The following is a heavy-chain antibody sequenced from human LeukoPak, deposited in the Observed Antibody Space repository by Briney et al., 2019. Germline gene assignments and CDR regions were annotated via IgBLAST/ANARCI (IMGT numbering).Heavy chain of an antibody. CDR2: IYRGGST. V-gene: IGHV3-66*02. CDR1: GFTVSSNY. D-gene: IGHD2-2*02. Sequence: GGSLRLSCAASGFTVSSNYMSWVRQAPGKGLEWVSVIYRGGSTYYADSVKGRFTISRDNSKNTLYLQMNSLRAEDTAVYYCARVGYLGYCSSTSCYTFDYWGQGTLVTVYS. CDR3: ARVGYLGYCSSTSCYTFDY. J-gene: IGHJ4*02.